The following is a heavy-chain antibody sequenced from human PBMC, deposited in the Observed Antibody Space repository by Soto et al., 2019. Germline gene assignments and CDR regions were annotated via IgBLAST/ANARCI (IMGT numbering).Heavy chain of an antibody. V-gene: IGHV4-59*01. CDR3: ARDWRAVAGRLSWFDP. CDR1: GGSISSYY. Sequence: QVQLQESGPGLVKPSETLSLTCTVSGGSISSYYWSWIRQPPGKGLEWIGYIYYSGSTNYNPSLKSRVTISVDTAKNQFSLKLSSVTAADTAVYYCARDWRAVAGRLSWFDPWGQGTLVTVSS. CDR2: IYYSGST. D-gene: IGHD6-19*01. J-gene: IGHJ5*02.